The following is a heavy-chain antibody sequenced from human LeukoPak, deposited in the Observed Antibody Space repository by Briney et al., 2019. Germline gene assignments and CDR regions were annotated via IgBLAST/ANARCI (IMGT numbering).Heavy chain of an antibody. CDR3: ARRRSGKVEWYFGL. D-gene: IGHD3-3*01. CDR1: GYIYTNYW. V-gene: IGHV5-51*01. J-gene: IGHJ2*01. CDR2: IYPGDSDT. Sequence: GDSLKISCQGSGYIYTNYWIAWVRQTPGRGLEWMGIIYPGDSDTRYSPSFQGQVTISADKSIRTVYLQWSSLKASDTALYYCARRRSGKVEWYFGLWGRGTLVTVSS.